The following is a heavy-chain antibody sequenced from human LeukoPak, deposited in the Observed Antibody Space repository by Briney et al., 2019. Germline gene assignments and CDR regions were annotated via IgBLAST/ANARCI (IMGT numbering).Heavy chain of an antibody. Sequence: SETLSLTCTVSGYSISSGYYWGWIRQPPGKGLEWIGSIYHIGNTYYNPSLKSRVTISVDTSKNQFSLKLTSVTAADTAVYYCARDLYYDSSGYDPFDIWGQGTMVTVSS. CDR3: ARDLYYDSSGYDPFDI. CDR1: GYSISSGYY. J-gene: IGHJ3*02. CDR2: IYHIGNT. D-gene: IGHD3-22*01. V-gene: IGHV4-38-2*02.